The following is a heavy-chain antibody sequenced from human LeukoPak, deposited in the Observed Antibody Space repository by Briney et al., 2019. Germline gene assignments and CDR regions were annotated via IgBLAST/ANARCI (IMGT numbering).Heavy chain of an antibody. D-gene: IGHD6-19*01. V-gene: IGHV1-24*01. CDR3: VTDIRSGWRNY. Sequence: WASVKVSCNVSGYSLSEVSTHRVRQAPGKGLEWRGGIDPEDGEAIFAQTIQGRVTMTEDTSIDTAYMELRSLRSEDTAVYYCVTDIRSGWRNYWGQGTLITVSS. CDR2: IDPEDGEA. J-gene: IGHJ4*02. CDR1: GYSLSEVS.